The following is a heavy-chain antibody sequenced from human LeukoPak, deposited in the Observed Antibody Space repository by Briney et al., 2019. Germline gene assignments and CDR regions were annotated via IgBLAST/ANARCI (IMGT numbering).Heavy chain of an antibody. CDR1: GYTFTSYY. CDR2: VNPRGGST. J-gene: IGHJ4*02. Sequence: ASVTVPCKASGYTFTSYYIHWVRQAPGQGLEWMGIVNPRGGSTSYAQKFQGRVTMTRDMSTSTVYMELSSLTYEDTAVYYCARVTGTDWDFDYWGQGTLVTVSS. V-gene: IGHV1-46*01. CDR3: ARVTGTDWDFDY. D-gene: IGHD1-20*01.